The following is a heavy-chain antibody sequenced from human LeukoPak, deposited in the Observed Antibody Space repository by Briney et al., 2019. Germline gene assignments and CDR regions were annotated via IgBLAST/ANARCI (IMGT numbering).Heavy chain of an antibody. Sequence: PGGSLRLSCAASGFTFDDYTMHWVRQAPGKGLEWVSAISGSGGSTYYADSVKGRFTISRDNSKNTLYLQMNSLRAEDTAVYYCAKDFGTTGTTYWGQGTLVTVSS. V-gene: IGHV3-23*01. D-gene: IGHD1-1*01. CDR1: GFTFDDYT. CDR2: ISGSGGST. J-gene: IGHJ4*02. CDR3: AKDFGTTGTTY.